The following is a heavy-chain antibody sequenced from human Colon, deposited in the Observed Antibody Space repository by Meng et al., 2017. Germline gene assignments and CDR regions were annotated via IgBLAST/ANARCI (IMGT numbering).Heavy chain of an antibody. CDR2: IYLSGSP. D-gene: IGHD6-19*01. V-gene: IGHV4-4*02. J-gene: IGHJ4*02. Sequence: RRDAGPGRVEPSGTLSLTCAVSGGPISSSNYWSCVRQPPGKGLEWIGQIYLSGSPSYNPSLESRVTISVDKSKNQLSLRLTSVTAADTAIYYCARHGGWHFDYWGQGTLVTVSS. CDR1: GGPISSSNY. CDR3: ARHGGWHFDY.